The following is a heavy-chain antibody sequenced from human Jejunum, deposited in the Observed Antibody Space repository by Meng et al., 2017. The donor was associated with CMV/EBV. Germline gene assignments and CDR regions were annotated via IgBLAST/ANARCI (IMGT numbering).Heavy chain of an antibody. CDR3: ARELPATWEPFDY. Sequence: SGFAFSAYEFDWVRQAPGKGLEWLAHINFGASSIYYADSIKGRFTISRDDAKSSLYLDMSSLRADDTAVYYCARELPATWEPFDYWGRGTLVTVSS. J-gene: IGHJ4*02. CDR2: INFGASSI. CDR1: GFAFSAYE. D-gene: IGHD1-26*01. V-gene: IGHV3-48*03.